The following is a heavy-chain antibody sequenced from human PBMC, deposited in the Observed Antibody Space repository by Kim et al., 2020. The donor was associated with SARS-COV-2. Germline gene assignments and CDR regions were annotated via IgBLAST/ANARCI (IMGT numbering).Heavy chain of an antibody. CDR2: FSGTGDIT. Sequence: GGSLRLSCAASGFAFSSYAMSWVRQAPGKGLEWVSSFSGTGDITYYADSVKGRFTISRDNSKNTVFLQMNSLRAEDTAVYYCAKVRSAVTTAASNYWGQGTLVTVSS. D-gene: IGHD4-17*01. CDR3: AKVRSAVTTAASNY. J-gene: IGHJ4*02. CDR1: GFAFSSYA. V-gene: IGHV3-23*01.